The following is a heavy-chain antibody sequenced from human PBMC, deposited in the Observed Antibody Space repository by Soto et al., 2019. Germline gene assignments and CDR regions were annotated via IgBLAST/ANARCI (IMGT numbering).Heavy chain of an antibody. CDR1: GFTFSSYS. CDR2: ISSSSSYI. CDR3: ARDGVGSNPSSADAFDI. Sequence: EVQLVESGGGLVKPGGSLRLSCAASGFTFSSYSMNWVRQAPGKGLEWVSSISSSSSYIYYADSVKGRFTISRDNAKNSLYLQMNSLRAEDTAVYYCARDGVGSNPSSADAFDIWGQGTMVTVSS. D-gene: IGHD3-16*02. J-gene: IGHJ3*02. V-gene: IGHV3-21*01.